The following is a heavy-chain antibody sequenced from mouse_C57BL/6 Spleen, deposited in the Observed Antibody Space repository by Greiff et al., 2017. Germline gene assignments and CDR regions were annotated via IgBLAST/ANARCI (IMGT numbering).Heavy chain of an antibody. CDR3: ATRDSSGYMFAY. Sequence: VQLHQSGAELVRPGTSVKMSCKASGYTFTNYWIGWAKQRPGHGLEWIGDIYPGGGYTNSNEKFKGKATLTADKSSSTADMQFSSLTSEDSAIYYCATRDSSGYMFAYWGQGTLVTVSA. V-gene: IGHV1-63*01. D-gene: IGHD3-2*02. CDR1: GYTFTNYW. CDR2: IYPGGGYT. J-gene: IGHJ3*01.